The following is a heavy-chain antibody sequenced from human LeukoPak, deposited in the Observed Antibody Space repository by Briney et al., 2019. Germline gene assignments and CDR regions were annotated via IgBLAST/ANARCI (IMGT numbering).Heavy chain of an antibody. Sequence: SETLSLTCTVSGGSISSYYWSWIRRPPGKGLEWIGYIYYSGSTNYNPSLKSRVTISVDTSKNQFSLKLSSVTAADTAVYYCAREGSDWNRNYYYYYYMDVWGKGTTVTVSS. J-gene: IGHJ6*03. CDR3: AREGSDWNRNYYYYYYMDV. V-gene: IGHV4-59*01. D-gene: IGHD1-1*01. CDR2: IYYSGST. CDR1: GGSISSYY.